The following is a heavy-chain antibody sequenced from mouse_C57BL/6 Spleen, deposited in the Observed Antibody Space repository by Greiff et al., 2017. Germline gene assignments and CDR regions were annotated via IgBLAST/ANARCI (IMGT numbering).Heavy chain of an antibody. CDR3: ARGSYSNYLDY. D-gene: IGHD2-5*01. J-gene: IGHJ2*01. Sequence: VQLQQSGPGLVKPSQSLSLTCSVTGYSITSGYYWNWIRQFPGNKLEWMGYISYDGSNNYNPSLKNRISITRDTSKNQFFLKLNSVTTEDTATYYCARGSYSNYLDYWGQGTTLTVSS. CDR2: ISYDGSN. V-gene: IGHV3-6*01. CDR1: GYSITSGYY.